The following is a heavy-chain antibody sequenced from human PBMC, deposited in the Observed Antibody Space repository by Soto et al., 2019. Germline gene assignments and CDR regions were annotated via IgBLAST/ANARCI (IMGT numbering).Heavy chain of an antibody. Sequence: SVKVSSKTSGFTFRSSAVQWVRQARGQRLEWIGWLVVGTGNTNYAQKFQQRVTISSDRSTNTVSMELSSLTSEDTAVYYCATGTYCSGGSCSGYYYYYCGMDLWGQGTTGTVSS. V-gene: IGHV1-58*01. CDR2: LVVGTGNT. J-gene: IGHJ6*02. D-gene: IGHD2-15*01. CDR3: ATGTYCSGGSCSGYYYYYCGMDL. CDR1: GFTFRSSA.